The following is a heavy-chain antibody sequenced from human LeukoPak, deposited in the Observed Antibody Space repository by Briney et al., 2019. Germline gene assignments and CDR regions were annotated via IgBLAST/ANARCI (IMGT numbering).Heavy chain of an antibody. J-gene: IGHJ5*02. CDR1: GFTFSSYG. D-gene: IGHD6-6*01. V-gene: IGHV3-30*18. Sequence: GRSLRLSCAASGFTFSSYGMHWVRQAPGKGLEWVAVISYDGSNKYYADSVKGRFTISRDNSKNTLYLQMNSLRAEDTAVYYYAKEGIDSGSNWFDPWGQGTLVTVSS. CDR3: AKEGIDSGSNWFDP. CDR2: ISYDGSNK.